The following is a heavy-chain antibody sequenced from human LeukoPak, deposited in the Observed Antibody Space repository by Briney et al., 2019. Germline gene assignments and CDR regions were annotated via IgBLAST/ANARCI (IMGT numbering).Heavy chain of an antibody. Sequence: PGVSLRLPCAACGYPFRSYDITCVRRTPEKGLEWGSVISDNGDRTDYADSVKGRFTISRDNSNNTLYLQMNSLRAEDTATYYCAKDILVNWGSWGIDFWGQGTRVTVSS. CDR3: AKDILVNWGSWGIDF. V-gene: IGHV3-23*01. J-gene: IGHJ4*02. CDR1: GYPFRSYD. D-gene: IGHD7-27*01. CDR2: ISDNGDRT.